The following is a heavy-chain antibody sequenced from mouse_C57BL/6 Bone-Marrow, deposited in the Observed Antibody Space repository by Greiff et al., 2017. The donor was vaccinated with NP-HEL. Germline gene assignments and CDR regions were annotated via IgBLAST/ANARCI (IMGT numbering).Heavy chain of an antibody. J-gene: IGHJ1*03. CDR3: AKGGIYWYFDV. Sequence: VKLMESGPGLVQPSQSLSITCTVSGFSLTSYGVHWVRQPPGKGLEWLGVIWSGGSTDYNAAFISRLSISKDNSKSQVFFKMNSLQADDTAIYYCAKGGIYWYFDVWGTGTTVTVSS. V-gene: IGHV2-4*01. CDR2: IWSGGST. CDR1: GFSLTSYG.